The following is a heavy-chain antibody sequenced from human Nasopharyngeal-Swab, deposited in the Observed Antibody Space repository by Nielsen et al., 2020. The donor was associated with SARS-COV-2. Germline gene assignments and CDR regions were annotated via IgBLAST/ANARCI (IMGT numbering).Heavy chain of an antibody. CDR3: VGSKDYYGMDV. CDR2: ISYDGSNE. CDR1: GFTFSSSG. V-gene: IGHV3-30*03. J-gene: IGHJ6*02. Sequence: GESLKISCAASGFTFSSSGMDWVCQAPGKGLEWVAVISYDGSNEYYADSVKGRFTISRDNSKNTLYLQMNSLRAEDTAVYYCVGSKDYYGMDVWGQGTTVTVSS.